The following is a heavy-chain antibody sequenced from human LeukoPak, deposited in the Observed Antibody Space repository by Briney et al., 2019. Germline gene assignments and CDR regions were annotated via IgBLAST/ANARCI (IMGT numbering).Heavy chain of an antibody. Sequence: ASVKVSCKASGYTFTSYDINWVRQATGQGLEWMGWMNPNSGNTGYAQKFQGRVTITRNTSISTAYMELSSVRSEDTAVYYCARGRDCSSTSCYLGLGADYYYMDVWGKGTTVTVSS. CDR2: MNPNSGNT. CDR1: GYTFTSYD. CDR3: ARGRDCSSTSCYLGLGADYYYMDV. J-gene: IGHJ6*03. D-gene: IGHD2-2*01. V-gene: IGHV1-8*03.